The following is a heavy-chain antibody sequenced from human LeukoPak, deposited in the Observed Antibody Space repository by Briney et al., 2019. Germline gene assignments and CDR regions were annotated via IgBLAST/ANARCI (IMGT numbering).Heavy chain of an antibody. J-gene: IGHJ3*02. CDR3: AKSRAYRGITFGGVIIDAFDI. V-gene: IGHV3-30*02. CDR1: GFTFSSYE. CDR2: IRYDGSNK. D-gene: IGHD3-16*01. Sequence: PGGSLRLSCAASGFTFSSYEMNWVRQAPGKGLEWVAFIRYDGSNKYYADSVKGRFTISRDNSKNTLYLQMNSLRAEDTAVYYCAKSRAYRGITFGGVIIDAFDIWGQGTMVTVSS.